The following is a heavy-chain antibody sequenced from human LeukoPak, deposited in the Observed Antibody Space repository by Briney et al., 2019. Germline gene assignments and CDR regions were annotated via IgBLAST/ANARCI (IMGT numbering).Heavy chain of an antibody. CDR2: IIPIFGTA. CDR3: ARVLIYDYVWGSYHDDAFDI. V-gene: IGHV1-69*05. D-gene: IGHD3-16*01. J-gene: IGHJ3*02. CDR1: GGTFSSYA. Sequence: SVKVSCKASGGTFSSYAISGVRQAPGQGLEWMGRIIPIFGTANYAQKFQGRVTITTDESTSTAYMELSSLRSEDTAVYYCARVLIYDYVWGSYHDDAFDIWGQGTMVTVSS.